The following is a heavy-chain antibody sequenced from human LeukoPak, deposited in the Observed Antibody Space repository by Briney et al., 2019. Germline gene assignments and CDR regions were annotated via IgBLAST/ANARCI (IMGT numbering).Heavy chain of an antibody. V-gene: IGHV3-9*01. Sequence: PGRSLRLSCAASGFTFDDYAMHWVRQAPGKGLEWVSGISWNSGSIGYADSVKGRFIISRDNAKNSLYLQMNSLRAEDTALYYCAKDPTDAFDIWGQGTMVTVSS. CDR1: GFTFDDYA. CDR3: AKDPTDAFDI. J-gene: IGHJ3*02. CDR2: ISWNSGSI.